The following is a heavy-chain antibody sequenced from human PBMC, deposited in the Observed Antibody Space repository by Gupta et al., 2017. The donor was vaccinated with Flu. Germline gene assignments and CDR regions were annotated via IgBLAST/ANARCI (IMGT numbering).Heavy chain of an antibody. CDR3: ASNLQYSHMSQNY. CDR2: IIPILGIA. CDR1: GGTFSSYT. J-gene: IGHJ4*02. D-gene: IGHD4-4*01. V-gene: IGHV1-69*02. Sequence: QVQLVQSGAEVKKPGSSVKVSCKASGGTFSSYTISWVRQAPGQGLEWMGRIIPILGIANYAQKFQGRVTITADKSTSTAYMELSSLRSEDTAVYYCASNLQYSHMSQNYWGQGTLVTVSS.